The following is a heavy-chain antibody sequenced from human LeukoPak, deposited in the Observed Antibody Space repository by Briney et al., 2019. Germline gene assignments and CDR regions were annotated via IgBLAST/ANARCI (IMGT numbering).Heavy chain of an antibody. V-gene: IGHV3-30*02. CDR2: IRYDGSDK. CDR1: GCTLRGYC. CDR3: AKDTPTTGYHLDS. Sequence: GGSLRLSCAASGCTLRGYCMHRVLQPPANGLECVAFIRYDGSDKSYPDSVKRRFTISSDNSENTLYLQINSLRVEDTAVYYCAKDTPTTGYHLDSWGKGTLVTV. D-gene: IGHD1-1*01. J-gene: IGHJ4*02.